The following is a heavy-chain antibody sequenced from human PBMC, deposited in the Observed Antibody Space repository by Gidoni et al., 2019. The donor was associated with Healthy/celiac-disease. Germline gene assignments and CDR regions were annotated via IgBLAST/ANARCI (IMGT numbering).Heavy chain of an antibody. CDR1: GGSISSYS. J-gene: IGHJ4*02. V-gene: IGHV4-59*01. Sequence: QVQLQESGPGLVKPSETLSLTCTVSGGSISSYSWSWIRQPPGKGLEWIGYIYYSGSTNYNPSLKSRVTISVDTSKNQFSLKLSSVTAADTAVYYCARDKGYYDSSGYYYSEFDYWGQGTLVTVSS. D-gene: IGHD3-22*01. CDR2: IYYSGST. CDR3: ARDKGYYDSSGYYYSEFDY.